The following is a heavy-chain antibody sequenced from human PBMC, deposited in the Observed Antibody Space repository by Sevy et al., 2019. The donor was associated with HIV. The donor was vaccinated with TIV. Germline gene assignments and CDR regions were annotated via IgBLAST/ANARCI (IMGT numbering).Heavy chain of an antibody. CDR1: GFTFSNFG. CDR3: AKDLAGPGRRYFDY. Sequence: GGSLRLSCTASGFTFSNFGMHWVRQVPGKGLDWVTFIRYDGSDKYYAASVKGRFTISRDDSENTVYLQMDSLRPDDTAIYYCAKDLAGPGRRYFDYWGQGTLVTVSS. J-gene: IGHJ4*02. V-gene: IGHV3-30*02. D-gene: IGHD6-13*01. CDR2: IRYDGSDK.